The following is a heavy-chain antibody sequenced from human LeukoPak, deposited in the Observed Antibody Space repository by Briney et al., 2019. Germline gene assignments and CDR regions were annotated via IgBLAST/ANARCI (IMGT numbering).Heavy chain of an antibody. J-gene: IGHJ4*02. Sequence: ASVKVSCKSPGGTFSSYAISWVRQAPGQGLEWMGGIIPIFGTANYAQKFQGRVTITTDESTSTAYMELSSLRSKDTAVYYCARNRIFGVAFYYFDYWGQGTLVTVSS. V-gene: IGHV1-69*05. CDR3: ARNRIFGVAFYYFDY. CDR1: GGTFSSYA. D-gene: IGHD3-3*02. CDR2: IIPIFGTA.